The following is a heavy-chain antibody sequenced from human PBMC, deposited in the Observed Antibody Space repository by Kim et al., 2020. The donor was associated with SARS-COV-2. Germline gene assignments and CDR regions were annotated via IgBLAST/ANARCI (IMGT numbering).Heavy chain of an antibody. Sequence: SETLSLTCTVSGGSISSSSYYWGWIRQPPGKGLEWIGSIYYSGSTYYNPSLKSRVTISVDTSKNQFSLKLSSVTAADTAVYYCARGYYPPIARYFDYWGQGTLVTVSS. CDR1: GGSISSSSYY. J-gene: IGHJ4*02. CDR3: ARGYYPPIARYFDY. V-gene: IGHV4-39*07. D-gene: IGHD3-10*01. CDR2: IYYSGST.